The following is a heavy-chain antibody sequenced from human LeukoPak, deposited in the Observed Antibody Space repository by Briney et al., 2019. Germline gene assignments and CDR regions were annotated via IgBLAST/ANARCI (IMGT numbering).Heavy chain of an antibody. CDR2: INHNGNVN. D-gene: IGHD3-16*01. CDR1: GFIFNNYA. Sequence: GGSLRLSCAASGFIFNNYAMNWARQAPGKGLEWVASINHNGNVNYYVDSVKGRFTISRDNVKNSLYLQMSNLRAEDTAVYFCARGGGLDVWGQGATVTVSS. CDR3: ARGGGLDV. V-gene: IGHV3-7*03. J-gene: IGHJ6*02.